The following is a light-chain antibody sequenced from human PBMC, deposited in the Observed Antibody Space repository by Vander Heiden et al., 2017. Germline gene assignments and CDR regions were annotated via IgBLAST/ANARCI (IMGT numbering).Light chain of an antibody. V-gene: IGKV1-5*01. CDR3: RQDYSFMHT. Sequence: DIEMTQPPSTLSASVGDRVAIACRASQTISSWLASYQQKPGKAPKVLICDVSSSVSGVPSTLRGCESLTQLTLTIISLQPNPFATSYFRQDYSFMHTLGQGTKLEIK. CDR1: QTISSW. J-gene: IGKJ2*01. CDR2: DVS.